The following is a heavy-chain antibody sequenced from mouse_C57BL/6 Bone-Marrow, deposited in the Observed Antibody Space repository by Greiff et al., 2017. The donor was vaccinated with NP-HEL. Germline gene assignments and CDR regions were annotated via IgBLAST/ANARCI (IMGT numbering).Heavy chain of an antibody. CDR2: IRPSDSDT. V-gene: IGHV1-74*01. D-gene: IGHD1-1*01. CDR1: GYTFTSYW. CDR3: ATHYYGSIPYYAMDY. J-gene: IGHJ4*01. Sequence: QVQLKQPGAELVKPGASVKVSCKASGYTFTSYWMHWVKQRPGQGLEWIGRIRPSDSDTNYNQKFKGKATLTVDKSSSTAYMQLSSLTSEDSAVYYCATHYYGSIPYYAMDYWGQGTSVTVSS.